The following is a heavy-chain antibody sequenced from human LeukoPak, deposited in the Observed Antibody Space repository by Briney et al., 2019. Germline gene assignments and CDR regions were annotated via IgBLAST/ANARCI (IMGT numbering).Heavy chain of an antibody. D-gene: IGHD3-10*01. V-gene: IGHV3-23*01. CDR1: GFTFSNQA. CDR2: ISVTGDTT. CDR3: AKDRGRWFGETHYYGMDV. Sequence: GGSLRLSCVASGFTFSNQAMTWVRQTPGKGLEWVSTISVTGDTTYYADSVKGRFTVSRDNSKNTLYAQMNSLTAEDTALYYCAKDRGRWFGETHYYGMDVWGQGTTVTVSS. J-gene: IGHJ6*02.